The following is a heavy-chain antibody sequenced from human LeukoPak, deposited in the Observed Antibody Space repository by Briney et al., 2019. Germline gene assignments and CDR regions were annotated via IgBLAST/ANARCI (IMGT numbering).Heavy chain of an antibody. J-gene: IGHJ4*02. V-gene: IGHV3-23*01. CDR2: INGSGGGA. Sequence: GVSLRLSCAASGFTFSSYAMSWVRQAPGKGLEWVSAINGSGGGAYYADSVKGRFTISRDNPKNTLYLQMNSLRAEDTAVYYCAKEPYSGSIFDSWGQGTLVTVSS. CDR1: GFTFSSYA. D-gene: IGHD1-26*01. CDR3: AKEPYSGSIFDS.